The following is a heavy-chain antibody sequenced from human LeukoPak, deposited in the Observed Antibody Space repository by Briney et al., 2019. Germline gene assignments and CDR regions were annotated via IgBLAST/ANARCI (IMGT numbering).Heavy chain of an antibody. V-gene: IGHV3-7*01. CDR3: ARGYYYDSSGYYPDY. CDR1: GFTFSSYW. J-gene: IGHJ4*02. CDR2: IKQDGSEK. Sequence: GGSLRLSCAASGFTFSSYWMSWVRQAPGKGLEWAANIKQDGSEKYYVDSVKGRFTSSRDNAKNSLYLQMNSLRAEDTAVYYCARGYYYDSSGYYPDYWGQGTPVTVSS. D-gene: IGHD3-22*01.